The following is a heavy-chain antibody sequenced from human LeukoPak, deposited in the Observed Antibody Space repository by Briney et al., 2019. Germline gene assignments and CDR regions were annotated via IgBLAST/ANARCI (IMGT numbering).Heavy chain of an antibody. CDR3: AGGQRGTY. V-gene: IGHV3-7*01. D-gene: IGHD1-1*01. CDR2: IKQDGSET. Sequence: WGSLRLSCAASGFTFSSYAMSRVSQPPGKGLEWVAKIKQDGSETDYVDSVKGRFTISRDNAKNSLYLQMNSLRAEDTAVFYCAGGQRGTYWGHGTLVTVSS. CDR1: GFTFSSYA. J-gene: IGHJ4*01.